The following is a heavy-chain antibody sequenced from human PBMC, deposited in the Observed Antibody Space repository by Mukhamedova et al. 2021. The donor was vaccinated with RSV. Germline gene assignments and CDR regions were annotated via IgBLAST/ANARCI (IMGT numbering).Heavy chain of an antibody. D-gene: IGHD3-16*02. CDR2: IYFSGST. V-gene: IGHV4-59*01. Sequence: WVGKIYFSGSTKFNPSLKSRVAISIDTSKYQCSLRLRSVTAAETAMYYCARVSYDYGWGSYRPHFDYWGLGTLVTVSS. CDR3: ARVSYDYGWGSYRPHFDY. J-gene: IGHJ4*02.